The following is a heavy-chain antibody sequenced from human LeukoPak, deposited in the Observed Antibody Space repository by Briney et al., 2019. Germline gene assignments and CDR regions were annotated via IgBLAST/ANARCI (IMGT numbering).Heavy chain of an antibody. CDR1: GGTFSSYA. J-gene: IGHJ4*02. CDR3: ARDFFDTANRPYYFDY. D-gene: IGHD1-14*01. CDR2: INPNSGGT. Sequence: GASVKVSCKASGGTFSSYAISWVRQAPGQGLEWMGWINPNSGGTNYAQKFQGRVTMTRDTSISTAYMELSRLRSDDTAVYYCARDFFDTANRPYYFDYWGQGTLVTVSS. V-gene: IGHV1-2*02.